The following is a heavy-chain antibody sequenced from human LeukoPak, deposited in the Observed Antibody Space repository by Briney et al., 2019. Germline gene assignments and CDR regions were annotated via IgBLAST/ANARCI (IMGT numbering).Heavy chain of an antibody. CDR3: ARHDRITMIVVVGFDY. CDR1: GGSISSSSYY. Sequence: SETLSLTCTVSGGSISSSSYYWGWIRQPPGKGLEWIGSIYYSGSTYYNPSLKSRVIISVDTSKNQFSLKLSSVTAADTAVYYCARHDRITMIVVVGFDYWGQGTLVTVSS. D-gene: IGHD3-22*01. J-gene: IGHJ4*02. CDR2: IYYSGST. V-gene: IGHV4-39*01.